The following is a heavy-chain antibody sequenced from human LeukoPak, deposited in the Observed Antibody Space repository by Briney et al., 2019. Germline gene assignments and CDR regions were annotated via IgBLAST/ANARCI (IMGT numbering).Heavy chain of an antibody. D-gene: IGHD3-22*01. CDR3: VRGGGYFDN. CDR1: GGSISSSSYY. J-gene: IGHJ4*02. Sequence: ETLSLTCTVSGGSISSSSYYWGWIRQPPGKGLEWVASIKEDGSERYYVESVKGRFTISRDSAKKSLHLQMDSLRDEDTAVYYCVRGGGYFDNWGQGTLVTVSS. V-gene: IGHV3-7*01. CDR2: IKEDGSER.